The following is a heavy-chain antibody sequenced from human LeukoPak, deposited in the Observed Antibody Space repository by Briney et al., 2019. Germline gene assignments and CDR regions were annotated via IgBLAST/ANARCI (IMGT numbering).Heavy chain of an antibody. D-gene: IGHD6-13*01. CDR3: ARRSSSWNEYYFDY. J-gene: IGHJ4*02. CDR2: IYYSGST. V-gene: IGHV4-59*08. Sequence: PSETLSLTCTVSGGSVSTSYWNWIRQPPGKGLEWIGYIYYSGSTNYNPSLKSRVTISVDTSKNQFSLKLSSVTAADTAVYYCARRSSSWNEYYFDYWGQGTLVTVSS. CDR1: GGSVSTSY.